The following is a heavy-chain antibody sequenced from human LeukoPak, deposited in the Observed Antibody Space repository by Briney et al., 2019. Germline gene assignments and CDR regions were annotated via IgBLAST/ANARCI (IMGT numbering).Heavy chain of an antibody. V-gene: IGHV1-46*01. CDR3: AGGVSGSERFIDY. CDR1: GYTFTGYY. D-gene: IGHD3-22*01. Sequence: ASVKVSFKASGYTFTGYYMHWVRQAPGQGLEWMGIINPSGGSTSYAQKFQGRVTMTRDMSTSTVYMELSSLRSEDTALYYCAGGVSGSERFIDYWGQGTLVTVSS. J-gene: IGHJ4*02. CDR2: INPSGGST.